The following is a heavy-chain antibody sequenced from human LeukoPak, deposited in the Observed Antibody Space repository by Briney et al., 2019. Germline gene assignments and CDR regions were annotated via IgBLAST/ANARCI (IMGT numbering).Heavy chain of an antibody. CDR2: IKQDETEK. V-gene: IGHV3-7*03. J-gene: IGHJ4*02. CDR3: ARDVSGRYYYDSSGSLFDY. D-gene: IGHD3-22*01. Sequence: GGSLRLSCTASGFTFSNFWMGWVRQAPGKGLEWVANIKQDETEKFYLGSVKGRFTISRDNAKNSLYLQMNSLRVEDTALYYCARDVSGRYYYDSSGSLFDYWGQGTLVTVSS. CDR1: GFTFSNFW.